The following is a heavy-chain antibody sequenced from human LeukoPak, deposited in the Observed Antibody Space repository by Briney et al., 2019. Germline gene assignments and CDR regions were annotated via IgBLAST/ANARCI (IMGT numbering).Heavy chain of an antibody. Sequence: KTSETLSLTCTVSGVSVSSFYWTWIRQPAGKGLEWIGRIYATGNTNFNPSLKSRVTMSIGTSKNQFSLKLSSVTAADTAVHYCARDDYDDSTRGLDYWGQGTLVTVSS. CDR2: IYATGNT. CDR1: GVSVSSFY. D-gene: IGHD4-17*01. J-gene: IGHJ4*02. V-gene: IGHV4-4*07. CDR3: ARDDYDDSTRGLDY.